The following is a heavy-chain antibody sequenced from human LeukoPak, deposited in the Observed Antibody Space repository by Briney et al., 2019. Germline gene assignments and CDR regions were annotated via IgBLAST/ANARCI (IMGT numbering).Heavy chain of an antibody. CDR2: IYYSGST. V-gene: IGHV4-31*03. D-gene: IGHD6-13*01. CDR3: ARAGQQLVRWFDP. CDR1: GGSISSGGYY. J-gene: IGHJ5*02. Sequence: SETLSLTCTVSGGSISSGGYYWSWIRQHPGKGLEWIGYIYYSGSTYYNPSLKSRVTISVDTSKNQFSLKLSSVTAADTAVYYCARAGQQLVRWFDPWGQGTLVTVSS.